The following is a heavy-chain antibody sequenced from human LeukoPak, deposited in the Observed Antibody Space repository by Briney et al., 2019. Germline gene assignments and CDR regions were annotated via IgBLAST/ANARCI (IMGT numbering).Heavy chain of an antibody. V-gene: IGHV3-23*01. CDR3: AKDRSDSRH. CDR2: ISGSGGST. Sequence: GGTLRPSCAVSGLTFSSYDMSWVRQAPGKGPEWVSSISGSGGSTYYADSVKGRFTISRDNSKNTLYLQMTSLRAEDTAVYFCAKDRSDSRHWGQGTLVTVSS. CDR1: GLTFSSYD. D-gene: IGHD2-21*02. J-gene: IGHJ1*01.